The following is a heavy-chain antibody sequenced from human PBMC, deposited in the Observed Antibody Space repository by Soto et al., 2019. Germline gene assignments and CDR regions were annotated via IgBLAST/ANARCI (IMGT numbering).Heavy chain of an antibody. CDR3: AKGPTTVTTYYYYYYMDV. CDR1: GFTFSSYA. V-gene: IGHV3-23*01. D-gene: IGHD4-17*01. CDR2: ISGSGGST. Sequence: GGSLRLSCAASGFTFSSYAMSWVRQAPGKGLEWVSAISGSGGSTYYADSVKGRFTISRDNSKNTLYLQMNSLRAEDTAVYYCAKGPTTVTTYYYYYYMDVWGKGTTVTVSS. J-gene: IGHJ6*03.